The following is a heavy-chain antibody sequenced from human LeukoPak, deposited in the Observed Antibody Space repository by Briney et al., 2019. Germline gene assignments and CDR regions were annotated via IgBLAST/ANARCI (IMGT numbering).Heavy chain of an antibody. CDR1: GFTFSSYW. Sequence: PGGSLRLSCAASGFTFSSYWMSWVRQAPGKGLEWVSSISSSSYIYYADSVKGRFTISRDNAKNSLYLQMNSLRAEDTAVYYCARIEGYCSGGSCYDDGYWGQGTLVTVSS. D-gene: IGHD2-15*01. V-gene: IGHV3-21*01. J-gene: IGHJ4*02. CDR2: ISSSSYI. CDR3: ARIEGYCSGGSCYDDGY.